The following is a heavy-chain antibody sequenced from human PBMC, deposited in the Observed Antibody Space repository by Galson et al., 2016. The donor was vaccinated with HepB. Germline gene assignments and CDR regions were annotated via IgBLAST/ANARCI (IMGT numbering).Heavy chain of an antibody. CDR1: GDSISSGGYS. J-gene: IGHJ4*02. CDR3: GRASGYFDY. CDR2: ISDIGSP. V-gene: IGHV4-30-2*01. D-gene: IGHD1-26*01. Sequence: TLSLTCGVSGDSISSGGYSWGWIRQPPGQGLQLMGYISDIGSPYLHPSFKGQVTLSTDRSKNQFSLHLNSVTAADTAVYYCGRASGYFDYWGRGILVTVSS.